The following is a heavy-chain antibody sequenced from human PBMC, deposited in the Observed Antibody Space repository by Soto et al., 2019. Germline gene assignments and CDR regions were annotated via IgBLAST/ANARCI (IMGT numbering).Heavy chain of an antibody. V-gene: IGHV3-23*01. D-gene: IGHD5-12*01. CDR2: ISGSGTT. CDR3: AKDRGRGYDWFDS. CDR1: GFTISNSA. Sequence: GGSLRLSCAASGFTISNSAATWVRQAPGKGLEWVSTISGSGTTYYADSVKGRFTISRDNSNNTLCLQLHSLRAEDSALYYCAKDRGRGYDWFDSWGQGTLVTVSS. J-gene: IGHJ5*01.